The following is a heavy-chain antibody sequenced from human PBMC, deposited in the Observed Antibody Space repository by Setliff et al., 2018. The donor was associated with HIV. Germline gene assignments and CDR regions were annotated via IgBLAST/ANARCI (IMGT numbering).Heavy chain of an antibody. CDR2: IIPNSGGT. CDR1: GYTFTGYY. CDR3: ATKLYCTNGVCLDAFDI. J-gene: IGHJ3*02. D-gene: IGHD2-8*01. V-gene: IGHV1-2*06. Sequence: GASVKVSCKASGYTFTGYYVHWVRQAPGRGLEWMGRIIPNSGGTNYAQKFQGRVTMTRDTSISTAYMELTRLRSGDTAVYYCATKLYCTNGVCLDAFDIWGQGTMVTVSS.